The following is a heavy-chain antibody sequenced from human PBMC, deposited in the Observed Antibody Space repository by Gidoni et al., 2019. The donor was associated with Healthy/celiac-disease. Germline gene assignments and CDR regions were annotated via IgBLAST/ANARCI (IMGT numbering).Heavy chain of an antibody. J-gene: IGHJ6*02. CDR2: ISYDGSNK. Sequence: QVQLVESGGGVVQPGRSLRLSCAASGFTFSSYGMHWVRQAPGKGLEWVAVISYDGSNKYYADSVKGRFTISRDNSKNTLYLQMNSLRAEDTAVYYCAKDYYGSGSYYYYGMDVWGQGTTVTVSS. CDR3: AKDYYGSGSYYYYGMDV. V-gene: IGHV3-30*18. D-gene: IGHD3-10*01. CDR1: GFTFSSYG.